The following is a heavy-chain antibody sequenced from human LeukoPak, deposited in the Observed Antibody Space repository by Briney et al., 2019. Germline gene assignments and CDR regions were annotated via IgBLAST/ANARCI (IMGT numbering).Heavy chain of an antibody. CDR2: INPNSGGT. D-gene: IGHD6-19*01. CDR1: GYTFTGYY. CDR3: ARDGVAGSYYYGMDV. V-gene: IGHV1-2*02. J-gene: IGHJ6*02. Sequence: ASVKVSCKASGYTFTGYYMHWVRQAPGQGLEWMGWINPNSGGTNYAQKFQDRVTMTRDTSISTAYMELSRLRSDDTAVYYCARDGVAGSYYYGMDVWGQGTTVTVSS.